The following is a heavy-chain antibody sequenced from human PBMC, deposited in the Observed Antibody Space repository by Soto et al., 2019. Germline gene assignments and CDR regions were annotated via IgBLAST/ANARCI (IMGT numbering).Heavy chain of an antibody. Sequence: GSLRLSCAASGFTFSNAWINWVRQAPGKGLEWVGRIKSKTDGGTTDYAEPVKGRFAISRDDSNNMVYLQMNSLKIKDTAVYYCTTDSYSTIIIVRFDYWGHGTLVTVSS. CDR1: GFTFSNAW. CDR2: IKSKTDGGTT. V-gene: IGHV3-15*07. CDR3: TTDSYSTIIIVRFDY. J-gene: IGHJ4*01. D-gene: IGHD3-22*01.